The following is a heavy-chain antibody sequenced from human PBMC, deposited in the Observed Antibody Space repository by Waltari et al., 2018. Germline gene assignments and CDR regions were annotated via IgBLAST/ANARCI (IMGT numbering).Heavy chain of an antibody. Sequence: QVQLVQSGAEVKKPGSSVKVSCKASGGTFSSYAISWVRQAPGQGLEWMGGSIPIFGTANYAQEFQGRVTITADESTSTAYMELSSLRSEDTAVYYCARVNTRVGFSGWNNFDYWGQGTLVTVSS. D-gene: IGHD6-19*01. J-gene: IGHJ4*02. V-gene: IGHV1-69*01. CDR1: GGTFSSYA. CDR3: ARVNTRVGFSGWNNFDY. CDR2: SIPIFGTA.